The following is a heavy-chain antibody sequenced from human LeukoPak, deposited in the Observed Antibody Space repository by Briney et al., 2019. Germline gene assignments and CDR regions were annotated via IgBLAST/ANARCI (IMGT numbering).Heavy chain of an antibody. V-gene: IGHV4-39*07. CDR2: SYYSGCT. Sequence: PSETLSLTCTVSGGSISSSGHYWGWIRQPPGKGLEWIGRSYYSGCTNYNPSLKSRVTISVDTSKNQFSLKLSSVTAADTAVYYCAGLYDFWSGYYLQPPSPYFQHWGQGTLVTVSS. CDR1: GGSISSSGHY. CDR3: AGLYDFWSGYYLQPPSPYFQH. J-gene: IGHJ1*01. D-gene: IGHD3-3*01.